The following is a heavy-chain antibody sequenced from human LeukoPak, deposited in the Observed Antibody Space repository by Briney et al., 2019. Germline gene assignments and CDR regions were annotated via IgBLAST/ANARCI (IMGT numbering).Heavy chain of an antibody. V-gene: IGHV4-61*09. J-gene: IGHJ4*02. CDR1: RGSISSGSYY. D-gene: IGHD1-7*01. CDR2: MSTSGST. Sequence: SETLSLTCTVSRGSISSGSYYWSWIRQPAGKGLEWIGHMSTSGSTNYNPSLKSRVTISVDTSKNQFSLKLSSVTAADTAVYYCAGLPTGTTSGFDYWGQGTLVTVSS. CDR3: AGLPTGTTSGFDY.